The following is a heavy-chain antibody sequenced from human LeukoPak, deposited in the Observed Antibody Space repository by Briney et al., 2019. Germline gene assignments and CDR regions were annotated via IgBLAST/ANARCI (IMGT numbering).Heavy chain of an antibody. D-gene: IGHD3-9*01. CDR1: GGSFSGYY. CDR3: ARGRSGIRYFDWLLRYFDY. J-gene: IGHJ4*02. V-gene: IGHV4-34*01. CDR2: INHSGST. Sequence: KTSETLSLTCAVYGGSFSGYYWSWIRQPPGKGLEWIGEINHSGSTNYNPSLKRRVTISVDTSKNQFSLKLSSVTAADTAVYYCARGRSGIRYFDWLLRYFDYWGQGTLVTVSS.